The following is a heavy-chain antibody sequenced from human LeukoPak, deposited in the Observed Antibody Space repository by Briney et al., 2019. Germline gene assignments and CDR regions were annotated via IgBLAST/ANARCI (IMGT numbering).Heavy chain of an antibody. D-gene: IGHD3-22*01. CDR3: AGDYYDSSGYYSDAFDI. J-gene: IGHJ3*02. CDR1: GGSISSYY. Sequence: SETLSLTCTVSGGSISSYYWSWIRQPPGKGLEWIGYIYYSGSTNYNPSLKSRVTISVDTSKNQFSLKLSSVTAADTAVYYCAGDYYDSSGYYSDAFDIWGQGTMVTVSS. V-gene: IGHV4-59*01. CDR2: IYYSGST.